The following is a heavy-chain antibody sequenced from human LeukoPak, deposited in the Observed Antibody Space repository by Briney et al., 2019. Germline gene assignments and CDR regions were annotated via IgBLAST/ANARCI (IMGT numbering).Heavy chain of an antibody. CDR3: ARTSYYGPLNWFDP. Sequence: ASVKVSCKASGYTFTSYGISWVRQAPGQGLEWMGWISAYNGNTNYAQKLQGRVTMTTDTSTGTAYMELRSLRSDDTAVYYCARTSYYGPLNWFDPWGQGTLVTVSS. CDR1: GYTFTSYG. V-gene: IGHV1-18*01. J-gene: IGHJ5*02. CDR2: ISAYNGNT. D-gene: IGHD3-10*01.